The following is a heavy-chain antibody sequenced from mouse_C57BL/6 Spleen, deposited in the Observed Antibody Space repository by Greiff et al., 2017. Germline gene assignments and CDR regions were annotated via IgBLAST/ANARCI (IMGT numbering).Heavy chain of an antibody. CDR2: ISSGSSTS. D-gene: IGHD2-4*01. J-gene: IGHJ4*01. V-gene: IGHV5-17*01. CDR1: GFTFSDYG. CDR3: ASSYDDYDDAMDY. Sequence: EVKLMESGGGLVKPGGSLKLSCAASGFTFSDYGLHWVRQAPEKGLEWVAYISSGSSTSYYADTVKGRVTISRDNAKNTLFLQMTSLRSEDTAMYYCASSYDDYDDAMDYWGQGTSVTVSS.